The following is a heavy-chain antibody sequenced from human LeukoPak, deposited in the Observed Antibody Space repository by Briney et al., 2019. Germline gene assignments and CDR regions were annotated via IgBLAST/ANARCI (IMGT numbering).Heavy chain of an antibody. CDR3: ARGQPPTYYDMDV. D-gene: IGHD4-17*01. V-gene: IGHV3-33*01. CDR2: IWSDGSTK. J-gene: IGHJ6*02. CDR1: GFTFSSYS. Sequence: GGSLRLSCAASGFTFSSYSMHWVRQAPGKGLEWVAVIWSDGSTKYYADSVKGRFTISRDNSKNTLYLQMNSLRAEDSAVYYCARGQPPTYYDMDVWGQGTTVTASS.